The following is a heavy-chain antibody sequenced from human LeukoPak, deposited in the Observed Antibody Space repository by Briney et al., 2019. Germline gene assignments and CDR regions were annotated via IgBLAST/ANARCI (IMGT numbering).Heavy chain of an antibody. CDR3: ARSPYSSGWYGRLDC. Sequence: ASVTVSCKASGYTFTHYAIHWVRQAPGQRLEWMGWINAGHGNTKYSQEFQDRVTITSDTSASTAYMELSSLRSEDMAVYYCARSPYSSGWYGRLDCWGQGTLVTVSS. V-gene: IGHV1-3*03. D-gene: IGHD6-19*01. CDR1: GYTFTHYA. CDR2: INAGHGNT. J-gene: IGHJ4*02.